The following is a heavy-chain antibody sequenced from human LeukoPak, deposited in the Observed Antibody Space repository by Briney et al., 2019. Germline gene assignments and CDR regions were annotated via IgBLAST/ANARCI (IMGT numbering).Heavy chain of an antibody. Sequence: PSETLSLTCAVYGGSFSGYYWSWIRQHPGKGLEWIGYIYYSGSTYYNPSLKSRVTISVDTSKNQFSLKLSSVTAADTAVYYCARGGYCSSTSCYYYYGMDVWGQGTTVTVSS. CDR1: GGSFSGYY. D-gene: IGHD2-2*01. J-gene: IGHJ6*02. V-gene: IGHV4-31*11. CDR3: ARGGYCSSTSCYYYYGMDV. CDR2: IYYSGST.